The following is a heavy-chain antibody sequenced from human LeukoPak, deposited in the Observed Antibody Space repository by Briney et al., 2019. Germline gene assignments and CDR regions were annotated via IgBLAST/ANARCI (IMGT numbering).Heavy chain of an antibody. D-gene: IGHD4-17*01. CDR2: IIPIFGTA. CDR3: ARLRRSWFDP. Sequence: GASVKVSCKASGYTFTSYGISWVRQAPGQGLEWMGGIIPIFGTANYAQKFQGRVTITTDESTSTAYMELSSLRSEDTAVYYCARLRRSWFDPWGQGTLVTVSS. CDR1: GYTFTSYG. V-gene: IGHV1-69*05. J-gene: IGHJ5*02.